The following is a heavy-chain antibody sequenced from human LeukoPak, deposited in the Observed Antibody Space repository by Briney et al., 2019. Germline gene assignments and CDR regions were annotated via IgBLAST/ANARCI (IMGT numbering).Heavy chain of an antibody. CDR3: AELGITMIGGV. V-gene: IGHV3-11*04. J-gene: IGHJ6*04. D-gene: IGHD3-10*02. Sequence: GGSLRLSCAASGFTFSDNYMSWIRQAPGKGLEWVSYISSSGSIYYADSVKGRFTISRDNAKNSLYLQMNSLRAEDTAVYYCAELGITMIGGVWGKGTTVTISS. CDR1: GFTFSDNY. CDR2: ISSSGSI.